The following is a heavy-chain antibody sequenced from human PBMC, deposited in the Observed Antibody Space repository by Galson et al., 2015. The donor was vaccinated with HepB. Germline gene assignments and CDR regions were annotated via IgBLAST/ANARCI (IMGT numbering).Heavy chain of an antibody. CDR2: IYSGGST. J-gene: IGHJ5*02. CDR3: ARDPQTSMDIVVGRVWFDP. Sequence: SMRLSCAASGFTVSSNYMSWVRQAPGKGLEWGSVIYSGGSTYYADPVKGRLTISRDNSKNTLYLQMNSLRAEDTAVYYCARDPQTSMDIVVGRVWFDPWGQGTLVTVSS. D-gene: IGHD2-15*01. CDR1: GFTVSSNY. V-gene: IGHV3-53*01.